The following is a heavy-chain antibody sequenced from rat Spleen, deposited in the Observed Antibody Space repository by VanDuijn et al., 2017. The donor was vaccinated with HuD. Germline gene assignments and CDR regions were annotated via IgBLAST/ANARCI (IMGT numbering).Heavy chain of an antibody. J-gene: IGHJ3*01. CDR1: GITFSNYG. Sequence: VQLVESGGGLVQPGRSMKLSCEASGITFSNYGMAWVRQTPGKGLEWMGAIWSGGDTDYNSALKSRLSISRDTSKNQVFLKMNSLQTEDTAIYFCTRDHSYWGSYYPGGFAYWGQGTLVTVSS. V-gene: IGHV2-15*01. CDR2: IWSGGDT. D-gene: IGHD1-12*02. CDR3: TRDHSYWGSYYPGGFAY.